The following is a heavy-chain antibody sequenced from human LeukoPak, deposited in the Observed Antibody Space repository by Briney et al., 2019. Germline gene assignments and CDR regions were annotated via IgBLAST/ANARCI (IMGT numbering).Heavy chain of an antibody. CDR2: IYHSGST. CDR3: ARLWARYYDYVWGSYRSPSDAFDI. D-gene: IGHD3-16*02. V-gene: IGHV4-4*02. J-gene: IGHJ3*02. CDR1: GGSISSNNW. Sequence: PSGTLSLTCAVSGGSISSNNWWWSWVRQPPGKGLEWIGEIYHSGSTNYNPSLKSRVTISVDTSKNQFSLKLSSVTAADTAVYYCARLWARYYDYVWGSYRSPSDAFDIWGQGTKVTVSS.